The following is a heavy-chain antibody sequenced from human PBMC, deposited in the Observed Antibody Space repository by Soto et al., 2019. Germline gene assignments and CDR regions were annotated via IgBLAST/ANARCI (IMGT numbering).Heavy chain of an antibody. CDR1: GFTFSSYW. D-gene: IGHD6-19*01. CDR3: AVAVAGPTAIGY. V-gene: IGHV3-74*01. CDR2: INSDGSST. Sequence: EVQLVESGGGLVQPGGSLRLSCAASGFTFSSYWMHWVRQAPGKGLVWVSRINSDGSSTSYADSVKGRFTISRDNAKNTLYLQMNGLRAEDTAVYYWAVAVAGPTAIGYWGQGTLVTVSS. J-gene: IGHJ4*02.